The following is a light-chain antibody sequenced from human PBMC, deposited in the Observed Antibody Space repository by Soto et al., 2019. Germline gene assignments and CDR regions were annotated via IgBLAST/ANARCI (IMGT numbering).Light chain of an antibody. CDR1: QSVSSSY. CDR3: QQYGSSPPIT. J-gene: IGKJ5*01. Sequence: EIVLTQSPSTLSLSPGERATLSCRASQSVSSSYLAWYQQKPGQAPRLLIYGASSRATGIPDRFSGSGSGTEFTLTISRREPEDFAVYYCQQYGSSPPITFGQGTRLEIK. CDR2: GAS. V-gene: IGKV3-20*01.